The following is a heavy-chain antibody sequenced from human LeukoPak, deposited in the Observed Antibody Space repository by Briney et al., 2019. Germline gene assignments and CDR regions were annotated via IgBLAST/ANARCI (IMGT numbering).Heavy chain of an antibody. CDR1: GYTFTSYA. Sequence: ASVNVSCKASGYTFTSYATNWVRQAPGQGLEWMGWVNTNTGNPTYAQGFTGRFVFSLDTSVSTAYLQISSLKAEDTAVYYCARGVAVAGIYFDYWGQGTLVTVSS. CDR3: ARGVAVAGIYFDY. V-gene: IGHV7-4-1*02. J-gene: IGHJ4*02. CDR2: VNTNTGNP. D-gene: IGHD6-19*01.